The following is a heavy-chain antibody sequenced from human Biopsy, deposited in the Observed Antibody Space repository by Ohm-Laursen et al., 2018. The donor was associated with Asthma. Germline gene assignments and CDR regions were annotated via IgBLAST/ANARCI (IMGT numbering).Heavy chain of an antibody. V-gene: IGHV1-69*01. CDR1: GGTFNYA. Sequence: SSVKVSCKASGGTFNYAITWVRQAPGQGLEWMGEIIPIYRTTNYAQKFQGRVTITADESTSTAYMELSSLRADDTAVYYCARGGYYGDRRYHDGMDVWGQGTTVTVSS. J-gene: IGHJ6*02. D-gene: IGHD4-17*01. CDR3: ARGGYYGDRRYHDGMDV. CDR2: IIPIYRTT.